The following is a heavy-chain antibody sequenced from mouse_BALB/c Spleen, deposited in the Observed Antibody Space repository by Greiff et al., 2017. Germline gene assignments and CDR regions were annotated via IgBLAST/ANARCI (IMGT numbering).Heavy chain of an antibody. CDR2: ILPGSGST. V-gene: IGHV1-9*01. D-gene: IGHD1-2*01. Sequence: QVQLQQSGAELMKPGASVKISCKATGYTFSSYWIEWVKQRPGHGLEWIGEILPGSGSTNYNEKFKGKATFTADTSSNTAYMQLSSLTSEDSAVYYCARRVDYYGQAWFAYWGQGTLVTVSA. CDR1: GYTFSSYW. CDR3: ARRVDYYGQAWFAY. J-gene: IGHJ3*01.